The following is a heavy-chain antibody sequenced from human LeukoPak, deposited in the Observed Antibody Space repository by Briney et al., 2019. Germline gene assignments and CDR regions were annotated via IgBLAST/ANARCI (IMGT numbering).Heavy chain of an antibody. CDR2: ISYDGSHE. CDR3: ARDRSVLYYYAMDV. V-gene: IGHV3-30*04. Sequence: GGSLRLSCAASGFTFSAYAMHWVRQAPGKGLEWVAVISYDGSHEYYGDSVKGRFTISRDNSKNTQSLQMNSLRAEDTAVYYCARDRSVLYYYAMDVWGQGTTVTVSS. J-gene: IGHJ6*02. D-gene: IGHD3-10*01. CDR1: GFTFSAYA.